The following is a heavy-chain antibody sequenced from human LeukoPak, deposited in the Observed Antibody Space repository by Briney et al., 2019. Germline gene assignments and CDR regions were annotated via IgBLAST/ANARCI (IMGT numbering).Heavy chain of an antibody. CDR2: MYFNGRT. D-gene: IGHD4-17*01. J-gene: IGHJ4*02. CDR1: GGSISSHY. V-gene: IGHV4-59*08. Sequence: PSETLSLTCSVSGGSISSHYWNWIRQPPGKGLEWIGNMYFNGRTNHNPSLKSRVTISVDTSKNQFSLKLSSVTAADTAVYYCARSTVVTPSDHWGQGTLVTVSS. CDR3: ARSTVVTPSDH.